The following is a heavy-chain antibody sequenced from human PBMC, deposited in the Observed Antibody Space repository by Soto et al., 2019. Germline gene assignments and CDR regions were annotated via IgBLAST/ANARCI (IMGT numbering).Heavy chain of an antibody. D-gene: IGHD6-19*01. J-gene: IGHJ6*03. CDR3: ARVVVAAAGMSKWGYYDYYMDV. CDR1: GGSISSYY. V-gene: IGHV4-59*01. CDR2: IYYSGST. Sequence: PSETLSLTCTVSGGSISSYYWSWIRQPPGKGLEWIGYIYYSGSTNYNPSLKSRVTISVDTSKNQFSLKLSSVTAADTAVYYCARVVVAAAGMSKWGYYDYYMDVCGKRITVTVSS.